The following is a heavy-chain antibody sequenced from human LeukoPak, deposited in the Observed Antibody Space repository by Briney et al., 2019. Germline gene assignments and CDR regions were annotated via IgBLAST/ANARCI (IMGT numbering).Heavy chain of an antibody. J-gene: IGHJ4*02. Sequence: GGSLRLSCAASGFSFSGDWMTWARQAPGKGLEWVANIKKDGSEKYYVDSVKGRFTISRDNAKNSLYLQMNSLRDEDTAVYYCARDRPRFDYWGQGTLVTVSS. V-gene: IGHV3-7*01. CDR3: ARDRPRFDY. CDR1: GFSFSGDW. CDR2: IKKDGSEK.